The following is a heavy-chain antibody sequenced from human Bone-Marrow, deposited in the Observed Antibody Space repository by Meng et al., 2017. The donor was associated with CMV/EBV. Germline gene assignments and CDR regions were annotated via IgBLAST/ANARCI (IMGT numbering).Heavy chain of an antibody. CDR3: AKGVLRVGAGTFDY. CDR1: GFTFSSYW. CDR2: INGDGSST. V-gene: IGHV3-74*01. D-gene: IGHD3-3*01. J-gene: IGHJ4*02. Sequence: GGSLRLSCAASGFTFSSYWMPWVRQAPGKGLVWVSHINGDGSSTSYADSVKGRFTISRDNAKNTLYLQMTSLRAEDTDVYYCAKGVLRVGAGTFDYWGQGTLVTVSS.